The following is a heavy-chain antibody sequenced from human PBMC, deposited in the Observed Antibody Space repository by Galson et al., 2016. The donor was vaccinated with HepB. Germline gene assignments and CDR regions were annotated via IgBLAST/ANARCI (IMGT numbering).Heavy chain of an antibody. CDR1: GFTLSSFG. CDR3: AKDEYTTGFYLFDS. J-gene: IGHJ4*02. D-gene: IGHD2/OR15-2a*01. Sequence: SLRLSCAASGFTLSSFGMHWVRQAPGKGLEWVAVMSNDGSNAYYADSVKGRFTISRDSSETTVFLQMNRLRSEDSGVYYCAKDEYTTGFYLFDSWGRGTLVTVSS. V-gene: IGHV3-30*18. CDR2: MSNDGSNA.